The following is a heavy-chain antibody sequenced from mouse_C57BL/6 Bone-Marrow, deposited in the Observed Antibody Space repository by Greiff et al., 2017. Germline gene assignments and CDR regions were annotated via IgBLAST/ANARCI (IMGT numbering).Heavy chain of an antibody. CDR2: IHPNYGTT. V-gene: IGHV1-39*01. D-gene: IGHD1-1*01. J-gene: IGHJ2*01. Sequence: EVQLQQPGPELVKPGASVKISCKASGYSFTDSNMNWVKQRNGTSLDWIGVIHPNYGTTSYNQKFKGKATLTVDQSSSTAYMQLNSLTSEDSAVYYCARYDYGSSLDYWGQGTTLTVSS. CDR1: GYSFTDSN. CDR3: ARYDYGSSLDY.